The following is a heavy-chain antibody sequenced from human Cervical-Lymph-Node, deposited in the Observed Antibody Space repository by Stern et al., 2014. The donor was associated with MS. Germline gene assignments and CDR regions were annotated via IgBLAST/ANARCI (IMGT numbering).Heavy chain of an antibody. J-gene: IGHJ4*02. D-gene: IGHD2-21*01. Sequence: EVQLVESGAEMKKPGESLKISCKTSGYNFINYWIAWVRQVPGKGLEWIGMIYPGDSDIRHSPSFQCHVTISVDKSNTTAYLQWNSLKASDSAVYYCARWSVACDYWGQGALITVSS. CDR2: IYPGDSDI. CDR3: ARWSVACDY. CDR1: GYNFINYW. V-gene: IGHV5-51*03.